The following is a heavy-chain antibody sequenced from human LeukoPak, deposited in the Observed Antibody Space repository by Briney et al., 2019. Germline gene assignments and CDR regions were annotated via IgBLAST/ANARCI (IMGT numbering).Heavy chain of an antibody. D-gene: IGHD4-17*01. J-gene: IGHJ4*02. V-gene: IGHV2-5*02. Sequence: NASGPTLVKPTQTLTLTCTFSGFSLITNEVGVGWIRQPPGKALEWLAPIYWDDDKRYSPSLKNRLTITKDTSKNQVVLTLTNMDPVDTATYYCAHRRDGDSEGHLDYWGQGTLVTVSS. CDR3: AHRRDGDSEGHLDY. CDR1: GFSLITNEVG. CDR2: IYWDDDK.